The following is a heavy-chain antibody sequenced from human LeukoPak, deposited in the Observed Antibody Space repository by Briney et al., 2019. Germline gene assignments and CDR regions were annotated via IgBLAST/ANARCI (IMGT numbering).Heavy chain of an antibody. CDR3: AKGYTKGRIAAQNAAFDI. D-gene: IGHD6-6*01. Sequence: GGSLRLSCAASGFTFSSYSMNWVRQAPGKGLEWVSSISSSSSYIYYADSVKGRFTISRDNAKNSLYLQMNSLRAEDTAVYYCAKGYTKGRIAAQNAAFDIWGQGTMVTVSS. CDR2: ISSSSSYI. CDR1: GFTFSSYS. V-gene: IGHV3-21*01. J-gene: IGHJ3*02.